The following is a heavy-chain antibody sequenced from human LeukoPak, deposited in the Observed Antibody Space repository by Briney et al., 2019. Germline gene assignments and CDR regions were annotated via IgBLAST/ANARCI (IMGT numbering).Heavy chain of an antibody. D-gene: IGHD3-22*01. CDR2: SNAGNGNT. V-gene: IGHV1-3*02. J-gene: IGHJ3*02. CDR3: ARAAHYYDSSDFLPEAFDI. CDR1: GYTFTSYA. Sequence: GASVKVSCKASGYTFTSYAMHWVRQAPGQRLEWMGWSNAGNGNTKYSQEFQGRVTITRDTSASTAYMELSSLRSEDMAVYYCARAAHYYDSSDFLPEAFDIWGQGTMVTVSS.